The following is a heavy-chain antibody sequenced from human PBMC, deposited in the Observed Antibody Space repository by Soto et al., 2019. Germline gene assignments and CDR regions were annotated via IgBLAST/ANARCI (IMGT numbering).Heavy chain of an antibody. D-gene: IGHD1-26*01. CDR1: GFTFKSFA. CDR2: ISDDGSNQ. V-gene: IGHV3-30*18. CDR3: AKDLYSGSYSSYYFHH. Sequence: GGSVRLSCAASGFTFKSFAMHWVRQAPGKGLEWVAFISDDGSNQYFADSVTGRCTISRDNPENTVSLQIDSLRPGDTAVYYCAKDLYSGSYSSYYFHHWGQGILVTVSS. J-gene: IGHJ4*02.